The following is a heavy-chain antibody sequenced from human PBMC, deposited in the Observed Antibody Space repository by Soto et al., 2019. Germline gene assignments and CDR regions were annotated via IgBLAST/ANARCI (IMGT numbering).Heavy chain of an antibody. CDR2: INTDGSTT. D-gene: IGHD5-12*01. V-gene: IGHV3-74*01. Sequence: EVQLVESGGVSVQPGGSLRLSCTASGFTLSNYWMHWVRQAPGKGLVWVSRINTDGSTTTYADSVKGRFTISRDNAKNTLYLQMNSLRDEDTAVYYCVRIRRGDGYTCGYWGQGTLVTVSS. CDR3: VRIRRGDGYTCGY. CDR1: GFTLSNYW. J-gene: IGHJ4*02.